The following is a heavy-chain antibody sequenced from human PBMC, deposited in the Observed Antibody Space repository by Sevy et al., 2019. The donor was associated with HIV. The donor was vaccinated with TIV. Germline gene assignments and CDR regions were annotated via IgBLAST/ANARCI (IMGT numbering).Heavy chain of an antibody. V-gene: IGHV3-33*01. Sequence: GGSLRLSCAASGFTFSSYGMHWVRQAPGKGLEWVAVIWYDGSNKYYADSVKGRFTISRDNSKNTLYLQMNSLRAEDTAVYYCASEHTMVGGRGAFDIWGQGTMVTVSS. J-gene: IGHJ3*02. CDR3: ASEHTMVGGRGAFDI. CDR2: IWYDGSNK. D-gene: IGHD3-10*01. CDR1: GFTFSSYG.